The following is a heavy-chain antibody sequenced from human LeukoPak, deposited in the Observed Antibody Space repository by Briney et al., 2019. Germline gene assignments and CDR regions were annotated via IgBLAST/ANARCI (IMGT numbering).Heavy chain of an antibody. Sequence: PGGSLRLSCSASGFTFSSYAMHWVRQAPAKGLEYVSSISSNGGSTYYADSVKGRFTIPRDNSKNTLFLQMSSLRTEDTAVYYCASPYSGYDYNFDHWGQGTLVTVSS. CDR1: GFTFSSYA. CDR3: ASPYSGYDYNFDH. CDR2: ISSNGGST. D-gene: IGHD5-12*01. V-gene: IGHV3-64D*06. J-gene: IGHJ4*02.